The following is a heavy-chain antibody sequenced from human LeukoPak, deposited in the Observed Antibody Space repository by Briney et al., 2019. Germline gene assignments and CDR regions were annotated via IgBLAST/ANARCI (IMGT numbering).Heavy chain of an antibody. CDR1: GFAFSSYA. CDR2: ISDSGRST. J-gene: IGHJ4*02. D-gene: IGHD2-21*01. CDR3: AKGSAAVRPYYFDY. Sequence: GGSLRLSCAASGFAFSSYAMSWVRQAPGKGLEWISAISDSGRSTYSADSVEGRFTISRDNSRGTVFLQMNSLRADDTAVYFCAKGSAAVRPYYFDYWGQGTLVTVSS. V-gene: IGHV3-23*01.